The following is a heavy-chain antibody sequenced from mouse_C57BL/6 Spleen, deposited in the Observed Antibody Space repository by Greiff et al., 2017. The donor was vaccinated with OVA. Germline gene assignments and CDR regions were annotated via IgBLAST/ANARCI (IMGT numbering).Heavy chain of an antibody. D-gene: IGHD2-4*01. CDR2: INYDGSST. V-gene: IGHV5-16*01. CDR3: ARESVYDYYWYFDV. CDR1: GFTFSDYY. J-gene: IGHJ1*03. Sequence: EVQLVESEGGLVQPGSSMKLSCTASGFTFSDYYMAWVRQVPEKGLEWVANINYDGSSTYYLDSLKSRFIISRDNAKNILYLQMSSLKSEDTATYYCARESVYDYYWYFDVWGTGTTVTVSS.